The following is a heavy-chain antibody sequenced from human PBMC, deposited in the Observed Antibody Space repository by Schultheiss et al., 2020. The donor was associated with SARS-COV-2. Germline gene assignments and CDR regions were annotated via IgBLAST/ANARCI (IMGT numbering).Heavy chain of an antibody. CDR1: GFSLSTSGVG. Sequence: SGPTLVQPTQTLTLTCTFSGFSLSTSGVGVGWIRQPPGKALEWLALIYWDDDKRYSPSLKSRLTITKDTSKNQVVLTMTNMDPVDTATYYCSRIVSDSSGYYYPFDPWGQGTLVTVSS. J-gene: IGHJ5*02. D-gene: IGHD3-22*01. CDR2: IYWDDDK. CDR3: SRIVSDSSGYYYPFDP. V-gene: IGHV2-5*02.